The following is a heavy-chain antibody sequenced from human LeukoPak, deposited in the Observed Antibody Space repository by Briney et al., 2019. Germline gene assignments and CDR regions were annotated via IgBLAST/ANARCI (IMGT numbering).Heavy chain of an antibody. Sequence: GGSLRLSCAASGFTFSNYAMMWLRQAPEKGPEWVSAIRGSGGGTEYADSVRGRFTISRDNSKNTLYLQMNRLRAEDTAVYYCARDPNGDYVGAFDILGQGTMVTVSS. D-gene: IGHD4-17*01. J-gene: IGHJ3*02. V-gene: IGHV3-23*01. CDR3: ARDPNGDYVGAFDI. CDR1: GFTFSNYA. CDR2: IRGSGGGT.